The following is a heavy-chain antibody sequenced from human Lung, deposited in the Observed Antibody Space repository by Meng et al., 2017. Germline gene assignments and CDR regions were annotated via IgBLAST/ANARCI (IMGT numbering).Heavy chain of an antibody. J-gene: IGHJ4*02. D-gene: IGHD4-11*01. V-gene: IGHV4-34*01. CDR1: GGSFIDYY. CDR3: ARGPTTMAHDFDY. Sequence: QVQLLQWGAGRLKPSETLSLTCVVSGGSFIDYYWSWIRQPPGKGLEWIGEINHSGSTNYNPSLESRATISVDTSQNNLSLKLSSVTAADSAVYYCARGPTTMAHDFDYWGQGTLVTVSS. CDR2: INHSGST.